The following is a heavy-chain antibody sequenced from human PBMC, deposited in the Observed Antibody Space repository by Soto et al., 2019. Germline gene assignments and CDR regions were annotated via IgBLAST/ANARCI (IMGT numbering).Heavy chain of an antibody. CDR1: GYSFTSHY. V-gene: IGHV1-46*01. CDR2: IHPGGVNI. J-gene: IGHJ6*02. D-gene: IGHD2-15*01. CDR3: AKDKGSGTSGKDV. Sequence: ESVKVSCKGIGYSFTSHYMHWVRQAPGQGLEWMGTIHPGGVNIAYAQKLQGRVTMTKDTSTSTVYMELSSLRSEDTAVYYCAKDKGSGTSGKDVSSQGTT.